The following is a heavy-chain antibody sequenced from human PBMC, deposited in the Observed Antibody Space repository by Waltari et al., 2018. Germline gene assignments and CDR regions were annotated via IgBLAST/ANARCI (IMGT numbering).Heavy chain of an antibody. CDR2: ISGSGGST. D-gene: IGHD1-26*01. CDR3: ANTLSLGGIYSGSYHFDY. J-gene: IGHJ4*02. V-gene: IGHV3-23*01. CDR1: GFTFSSYA. Sequence: EVQLLESGGGLVQPGGSLRLSCAASGFTFSSYAMRWVRQAPGKGLEWVSAISGSGGSTYYADSVKGRFTISRDNSKNTLYLQMNSLRAEDTAVYYCANTLSLGGIYSGSYHFDYWGQGTLVTVSS.